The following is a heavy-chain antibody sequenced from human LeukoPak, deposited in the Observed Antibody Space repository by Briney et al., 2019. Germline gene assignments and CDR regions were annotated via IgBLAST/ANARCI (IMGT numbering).Heavy chain of an antibody. D-gene: IGHD5-24*01. CDR2: ISSSSSYI. CDR3: AREGVEMATMAPPVPDY. V-gene: IGHV3-21*01. Sequence: GGSLRLSCAASGFTFSSYGMNWVRQAPGKGLEWVSSISSSSSYIYYADSVKGRFTISRDNAKNSLYLQMNSLRAEDTAVYYCAREGVEMATMAPPVPDYWGQGTLVTVSS. J-gene: IGHJ4*02. CDR1: GFTFSSYG.